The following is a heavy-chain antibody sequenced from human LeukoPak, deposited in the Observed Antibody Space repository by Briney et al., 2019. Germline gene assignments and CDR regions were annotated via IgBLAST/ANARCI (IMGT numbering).Heavy chain of an antibody. Sequence: GGSLGLSCAASGFTVSSIYMSWVRQAPGKGLEWVSVIYSGGGTDYADSVKGRFTISRDNSKNTLYLQMNSLRAEDTAVYYCARDEWLGRSIAARDRYYGMDVWGQGTTVTVSS. D-gene: IGHD6-6*01. V-gene: IGHV3-53*05. CDR2: IYSGGGT. CDR3: ARDEWLGRSIAARDRYYGMDV. CDR1: GFTVSSIY. J-gene: IGHJ6*02.